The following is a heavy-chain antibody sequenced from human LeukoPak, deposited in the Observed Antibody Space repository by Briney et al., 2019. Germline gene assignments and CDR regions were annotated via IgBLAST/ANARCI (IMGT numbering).Heavy chain of an antibody. CDR3: ARGNSCSSTSCYAGYYYYGMDV. D-gene: IGHD2-2*01. Sequence: SETLSLTCAVSGYSINSGYYWGWIRQPPGKGLEWIGSNYHSGSTYYNPSLKSRVTISVDTTKNQFSLELGSVTAADTAVYYCARGNSCSSTSCYAGYYYYGMDVWGKGTTVTVPS. CDR2: NYHSGST. CDR1: GYSINSGYY. J-gene: IGHJ6*04. V-gene: IGHV4-38-2*01.